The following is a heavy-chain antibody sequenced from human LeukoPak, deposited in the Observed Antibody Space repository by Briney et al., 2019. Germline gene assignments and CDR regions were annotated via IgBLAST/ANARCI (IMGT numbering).Heavy chain of an antibody. D-gene: IGHD3-16*02. CDR1: GDSVSSNTAA. J-gene: IGHJ4*02. V-gene: IGHV6-1*01. Sequence: SQTLSLTCDISGDSVSSNTAAWNWIRQSPSRGLEWLGRTYYRSRWYNNYAVSVKSRITINSDSSKNQVSLQLNSVSPEDTAVYYCAREQAPYYDYVWGSYRHWPFDYWGQGTLVTVSS. CDR3: AREQAPYYDYVWGSYRHWPFDY. CDR2: TYYRSRWYN.